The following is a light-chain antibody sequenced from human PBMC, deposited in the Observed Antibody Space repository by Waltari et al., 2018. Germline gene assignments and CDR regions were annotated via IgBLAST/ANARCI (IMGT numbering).Light chain of an antibody. CDR3: QQGDTFPPT. CDR2: MTS. V-gene: IGKV1-16*01. J-gene: IGKJ4*01. Sequence: DIQMTQSPSSLSASVGDPITITCQTNQGIGNNLNWFRQKPRKAPELLIYMTSSLQNGIPFRFSGSGSGTDFTLTISSLQPEDFATYICQQGDTFPPTFGGGTKVE. CDR1: QGIGNN.